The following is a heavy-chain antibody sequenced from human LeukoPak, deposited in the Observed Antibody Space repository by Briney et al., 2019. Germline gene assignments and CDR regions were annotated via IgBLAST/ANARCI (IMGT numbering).Heavy chain of an antibody. Sequence: GGSLRLSFAASGFTFSTYWMHWVRQAPGKGLVWASRINPDGSSTNYADSVKGRFTISRDNAKNTLYLQINSLRAEDTAIYYCAKDLGRVPPENYHYLDPWAQGTLVTVP. D-gene: IGHD2-2*01. CDR2: INPDGSST. CDR1: GFTFSTYW. V-gene: IGHV3-74*01. CDR3: AKDLGRVPPENYHYLDP. J-gene: IGHJ5*02.